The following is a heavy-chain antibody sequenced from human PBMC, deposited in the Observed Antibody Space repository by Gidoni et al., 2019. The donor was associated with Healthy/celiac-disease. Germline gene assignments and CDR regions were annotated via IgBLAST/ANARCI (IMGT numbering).Heavy chain of an antibody. CDR1: GFSLSNARIG. Sequence: QVTLKASGPVLVKPTETLTLTCTVAGFSLSNARIGVSWIRQPPGKALEGLAHICSNDEKYYSTSLKSKLTITKDKSKSQVVLTMTNMDPGDTATYYCERMVYYGSGSPDAFDIWGQGTMVTVSS. J-gene: IGHJ3*02. CDR3: ERMVYYGSGSPDAFDI. V-gene: IGHV2-26*01. CDR2: ICSNDEK. D-gene: IGHD3-10*01.